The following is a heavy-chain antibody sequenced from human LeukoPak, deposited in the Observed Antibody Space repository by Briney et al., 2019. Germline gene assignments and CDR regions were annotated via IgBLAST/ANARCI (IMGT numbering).Heavy chain of an antibody. Sequence: GGSLRLSCAASGFTFSSYWMHWVRQAPGKGLVWVSRINSDGSSTSYADSVKGRFTISRDNAKNTLYLQMNSLRAEDTAVYYCPRVTPGVLRSHMDVWGKGTTVTVSS. V-gene: IGHV3-74*01. J-gene: IGHJ6*03. CDR1: GFTFSSYW. CDR2: INSDGSST. CDR3: PRVTPGVLRSHMDV. D-gene: IGHD3-3*01.